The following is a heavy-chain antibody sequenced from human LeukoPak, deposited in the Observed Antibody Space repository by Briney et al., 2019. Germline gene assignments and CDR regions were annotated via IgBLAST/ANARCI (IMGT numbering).Heavy chain of an antibody. CDR2: IRYDGSNK. CDR1: GFTFSSYG. J-gene: IGHJ3*02. D-gene: IGHD3-3*01. CDR3: ANLIFGVVTNAFDI. V-gene: IGHV3-30*02. Sequence: GGSLRLSCAASGFTFSSYGMHWVRQAPGKGLEWVAFIRYDGSNKYYADSVKGRFTISRDNSKNTLYLQMNSLRAEDTAVYYCANLIFGVVTNAFDIWGQGTMVTVSS.